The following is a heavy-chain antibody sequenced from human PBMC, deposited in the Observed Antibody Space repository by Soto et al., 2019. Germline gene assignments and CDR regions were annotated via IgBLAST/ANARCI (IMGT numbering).Heavy chain of an antibody. V-gene: IGHV4-4*07. D-gene: IGHD1-1*01. CDR2: IYATGTT. J-gene: IGHJ5*02. CDR3: VRDGTKTLRDWFDP. CDR1: GASISGFY. Sequence: SETLSLTCTVSGASISGFYWSWIRKSAGKGLEWIGRIYATGTTDYNPSLKSRVMMSVDTSKKQFSLKLRSVTAADTAVYYCVRDGTKTLRDWFDPGGQGISVTVSS.